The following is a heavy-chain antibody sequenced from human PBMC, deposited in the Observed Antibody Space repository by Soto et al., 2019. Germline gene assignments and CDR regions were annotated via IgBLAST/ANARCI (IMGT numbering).Heavy chain of an antibody. D-gene: IGHD1-1*01. J-gene: IGHJ4*02. V-gene: IGHV1-18*01. CDR2: ISAHNGNT. CDR1: GYTFTSYG. CDR3: ARGRYGDY. Sequence: QVHLVQSGAEVKKPGASVKVSCKASGYTFTSYGITWVRQAPGQGLEWMGWISAHNGNTEYAQKLQGRVIVTRDTSTSTAYMEMRSLRSDDTAVYYCARGRYGDYWGKGALVTVSS.